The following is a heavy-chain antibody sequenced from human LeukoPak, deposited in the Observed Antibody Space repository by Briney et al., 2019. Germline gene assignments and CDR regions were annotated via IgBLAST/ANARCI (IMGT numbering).Heavy chain of an antibody. CDR1: GGSFSGYY. Sequence: PSETLSLTCAVYGGSFSGYYWSWIRQPPGKGLEWIGEINHSGSTNYNPSLKSRVTISVDTSKNQFSLQLSSVTAADTAVYYCARGSTVTTRFDYWGQGTLVTVSS. J-gene: IGHJ4*02. V-gene: IGHV4-34*01. D-gene: IGHD4-17*01. CDR3: ARGSTVTTRFDY. CDR2: INHSGST.